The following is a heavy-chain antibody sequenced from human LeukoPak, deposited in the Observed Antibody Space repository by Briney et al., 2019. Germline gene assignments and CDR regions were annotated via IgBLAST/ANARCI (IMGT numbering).Heavy chain of an antibody. Sequence: SETLSLTCAVSGGSISSSNWWSWVRQPPGKGLEWIGEIYHSGSTNYNPSLKSRVTMSVDTSKNQFSLKLTSVTAADTAVYYCARTVSAHFDYWGQGILVTVSS. CDR3: ARTVSAHFDY. V-gene: IGHV4-4*02. CDR2: IYHSGST. CDR1: GGSISSSNW. J-gene: IGHJ4*02. D-gene: IGHD4-11*01.